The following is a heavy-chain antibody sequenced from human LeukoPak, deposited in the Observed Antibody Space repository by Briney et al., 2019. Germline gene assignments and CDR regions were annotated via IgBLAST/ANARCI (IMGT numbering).Heavy chain of an antibody. D-gene: IGHD3-22*01. CDR2: ISGSGGST. Sequence: GGSLRLSCAASGFTFSSYAMSWVRQAPGKGLEWVSAISGSGGSTYYADSVKGRFTISRDNSKNTLYLQMNSLRAEDTAVYYCAKGSRGIVVVIPFDPWGQGTLVTVSS. CDR3: AKGSRGIVVVIPFDP. J-gene: IGHJ5*02. CDR1: GFTFSSYA. V-gene: IGHV3-23*01.